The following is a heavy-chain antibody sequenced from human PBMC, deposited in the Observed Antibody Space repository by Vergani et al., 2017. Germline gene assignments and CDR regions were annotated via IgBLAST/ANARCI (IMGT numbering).Heavy chain of an antibody. Sequence: EVQLVESGGGLVKPGGSLRLSCAASGFSFSSYSMNWVRQAPGKGLEWVASISGSSSYVFYRDSVEGRFTITRDNAKKSVYLQMNSLRAEDTAMYYCARVRGSKGSSSPFFDYWGQGTLVTVSS. CDR2: ISGSSSYV. V-gene: IGHV3-21*02. D-gene: IGHD6-6*01. CDR3: ARVRGSKGSSSPFFDY. J-gene: IGHJ4*02. CDR1: GFSFSSYS.